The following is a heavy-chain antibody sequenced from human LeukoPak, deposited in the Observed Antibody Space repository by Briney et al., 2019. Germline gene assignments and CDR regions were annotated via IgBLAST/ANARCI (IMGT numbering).Heavy chain of an antibody. CDR2: INPNSGGT. CDR1: GYTFTGYY. D-gene: IGHD3-10*01. V-gene: IGHV1-2*04. Sequence: ASVKVSCKASGYTFTGYYMHWVRQAPGQGLEWMGWINPNSGGTDYAQKFQGWVTMTRDTSISTAYMELSRLRSDDTAVYYCARDDGSGSYYSYWGQGTLVTVSS. CDR3: ARDDGSGSYYSY. J-gene: IGHJ4*02.